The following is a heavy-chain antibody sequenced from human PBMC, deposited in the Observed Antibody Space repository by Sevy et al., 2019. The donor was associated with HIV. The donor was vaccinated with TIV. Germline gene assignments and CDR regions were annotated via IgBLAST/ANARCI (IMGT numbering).Heavy chain of an antibody. CDR1: GVTISSSSYR. CDR2: IYHTGAA. CDR3: ARWYGNNFDY. V-gene: IGHV4-39*01. Sequence: SETLSLTCTVSGVTISSSSYRWGWIRQPPGKGLEWVGSIYHTGAADDNPSLKRRVTMSVDTSKNQFSLQVGSVTAADTAVYYCARWYGNNFDYWGQGALVTVSS. D-gene: IGHD3-10*01. J-gene: IGHJ4*02.